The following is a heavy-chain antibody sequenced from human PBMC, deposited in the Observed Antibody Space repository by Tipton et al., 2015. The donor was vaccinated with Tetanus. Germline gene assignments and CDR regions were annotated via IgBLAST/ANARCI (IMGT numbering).Heavy chain of an antibody. CDR1: GYTFTSYG. D-gene: IGHD3-3*01. CDR3: ARASPYYDFWSGYSSIYYFDY. V-gene: IGHV1-18*01. J-gene: IGHJ4*02. Sequence: QSGAEVKKPGASVKVSCKASGYTFTSYGISWVRQAPGQGLEWMGWISAYNGNTNYAQKLQGRVTMTTDTSTSTAYMELRSLRSDDTAVYYCARASPYYDFWSGYSSIYYFDYWGQGTLVTVSS. CDR2: ISAYNGNT.